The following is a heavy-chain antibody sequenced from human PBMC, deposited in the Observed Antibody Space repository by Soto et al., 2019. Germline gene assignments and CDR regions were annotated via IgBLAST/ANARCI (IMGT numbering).Heavy chain of an antibody. V-gene: IGHV3-30-3*01. Sequence: VQLVESGGGLVQPGRSLRLSCTASGFPFNTYSVHWVRQAPGKGLEWLAVISADGGRQYYADSVKGRFTISRDNSKYTLYLQMNSLRTEDTAVYYCARDPRQGYDTDYWYFDYWGQGTLVTVSS. CDR2: ISADGGRQ. J-gene: IGHJ4*02. D-gene: IGHD3-3*01. CDR1: GFPFNTYS. CDR3: ARDPRQGYDTDYWYFDY.